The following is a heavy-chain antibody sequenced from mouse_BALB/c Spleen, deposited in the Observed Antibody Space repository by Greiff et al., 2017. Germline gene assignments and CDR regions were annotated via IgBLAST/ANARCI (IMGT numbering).Heavy chain of an antibody. CDR3: ARRYEYDPWWAY. Sequence: EVKVVESGGDLVKPGGSLTLSCAASGFTFRSYGMSWVRQTPAKRLAWVATISSGGSYTYYPDSVEVRFTISRDHAKNTLYLQMSSLKSADTAMYYCARRYEYDPWWAYGGQGTLVTVSA. CDR2: ISSGGSYT. D-gene: IGHD2-4*01. J-gene: IGHJ3*01. CDR1: GFTFRSYG. V-gene: IGHV5-6*02.